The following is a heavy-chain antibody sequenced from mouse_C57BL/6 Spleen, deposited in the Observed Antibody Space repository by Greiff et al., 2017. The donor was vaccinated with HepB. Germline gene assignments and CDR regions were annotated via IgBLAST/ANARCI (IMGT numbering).Heavy chain of an antibody. CDR3: AIASIYYDYDVDWYFDV. V-gene: IGHV1-80*01. D-gene: IGHD2-4*01. CDR2: IYPGDGDT. J-gene: IGHJ1*03. Sequence: VQLQESGAELVKPGASVKISCKASGYAFSSYWMNWVKQRPGKGLEWIGQIYPGDGDTNYNGKFKGKAKLTADKSSSTAYMQLSSLTSEDSAVYFCAIASIYYDYDVDWYFDVWGTGTTVTVSS. CDR1: GYAFSSYW.